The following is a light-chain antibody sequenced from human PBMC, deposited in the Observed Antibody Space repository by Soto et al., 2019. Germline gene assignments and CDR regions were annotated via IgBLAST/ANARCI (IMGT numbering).Light chain of an antibody. CDR2: EVS. CDR3: SSYTSGSTPWV. CDR1: SSDVGAYNY. V-gene: IGLV2-14*01. Sequence: QSALTQPASVSGSPGQSITISCTGTSSDVGAYNYVSWYQHHPGKAPKLLIREVSNRPSGVSNRFSGSKSGNTASLTISGLQAEDEAAYYCSSYTSGSTPWVFGGGTQLTVL. J-gene: IGLJ3*02.